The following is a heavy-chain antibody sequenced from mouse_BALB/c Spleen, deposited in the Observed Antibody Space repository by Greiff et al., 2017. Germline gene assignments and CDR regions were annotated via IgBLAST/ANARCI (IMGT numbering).Heavy chain of an antibody. CDR2: ISYSGST. CDR1: GYSITSDYA. J-gene: IGHJ4*01. V-gene: IGHV3-2*02. Sequence: VQLKESGPGLVKPSQSLSLTCTVTGYSITSDYAWYWIRQFPGNKLEWMGYISYSGSTSYNPSLKSRISITRDTSKNQFFLQLNSVTTEDTATYYCARSDFYGSLYYAMDYWGQGTSVTVSS. D-gene: IGHD1-1*01. CDR3: ARSDFYGSLYYAMDY.